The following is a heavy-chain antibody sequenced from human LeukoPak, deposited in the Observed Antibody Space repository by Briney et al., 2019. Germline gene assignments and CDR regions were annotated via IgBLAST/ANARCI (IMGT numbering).Heavy chain of an antibody. CDR1: GFTISPYY. J-gene: IGHJ3*01. CDR3: ARGGLSYGFDV. CDR2: IDKDAIEK. Sequence: PGGSLRLSCIASGFTISPYYMGWARQAPGKGLEWVANIDKDAIEKYYVDSVKGRFTISRDNAENSLRLEMNSLGVEDTAVYYCARGGLSYGFDVWGPGTMVTVSS. V-gene: IGHV3-7*01. D-gene: IGHD4/OR15-4a*01.